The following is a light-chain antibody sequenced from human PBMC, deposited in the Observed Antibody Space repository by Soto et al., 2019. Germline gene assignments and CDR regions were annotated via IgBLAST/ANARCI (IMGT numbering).Light chain of an antibody. CDR2: LGS. V-gene: IGKV2-28*01. J-gene: IGKJ4*01. Sequence: DIVMTQSPLSLPVTPGEPASISCRSSQSLLHSNGYNYLDWYVQKPGQSPQLLISLGSNRASGVPDRFSGSGSGTDFTLNLSRVEAEDVGVYYCMQALHTPLTFGGGTKVEIK. CDR1: QSLLHSNGYNY. CDR3: MQALHTPLT.